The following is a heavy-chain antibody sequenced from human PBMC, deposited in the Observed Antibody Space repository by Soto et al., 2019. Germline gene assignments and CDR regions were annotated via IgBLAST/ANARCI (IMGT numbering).Heavy chain of an antibody. CDR3: AGGWNYFDY. V-gene: IGHV3-30*03. CDR1: GFSFRTYG. Sequence: VRLGESGGGVVQPGTSLRLSCAASGFSFRTYGMHWVRLAPGKGLEWVALISYDGSSKYYADSVKGRLTISRDNSKNTLYLQLNSLRGEDTAVYYCAGGWNYFDYWGQGTLVTVSS. J-gene: IGHJ4*02. CDR2: ISYDGSSK. D-gene: IGHD1-1*01.